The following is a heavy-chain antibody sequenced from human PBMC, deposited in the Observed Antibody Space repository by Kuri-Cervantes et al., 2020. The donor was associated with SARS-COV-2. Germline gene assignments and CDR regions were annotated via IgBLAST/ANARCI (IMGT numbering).Heavy chain of an antibody. J-gene: IGHJ4*02. CDR3: ARLVGAGYSYGWVNSGFDY. V-gene: IGHV4-34*01. D-gene: IGHD5-18*01. CDR1: GGSLSYYY. Sequence: SQTLSLTCEVYGGSLSYYYWSWVRQPPGKGLEWIGEINHSGSTNHNPSLKSRVTISVDTSKNQFSLKLSSVTAADTAVYYCARLVGAGYSYGWVNSGFDYWGQGTLVTVSS. CDR2: INHSGST.